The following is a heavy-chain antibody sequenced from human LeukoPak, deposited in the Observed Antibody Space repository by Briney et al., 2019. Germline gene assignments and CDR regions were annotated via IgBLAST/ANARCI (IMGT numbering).Heavy chain of an antibody. J-gene: IGHJ4*02. CDR1: GYTFTDYY. CDR3: AKDYSNYSMGY. V-gene: IGHV1-69-2*01. Sequence: ASVKVSCKVSGYTFTDYYMHWVQQAPGKGLEWMGLVDPEDGETIYAEKFQGRVTITADTSTDTAYMELSSLRSGDTAVYYCAKDYSNYSMGYWGQGTLVTVSS. D-gene: IGHD4-11*01. CDR2: VDPEDGET.